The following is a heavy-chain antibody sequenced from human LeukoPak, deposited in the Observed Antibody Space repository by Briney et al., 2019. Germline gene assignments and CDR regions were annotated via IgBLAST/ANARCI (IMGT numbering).Heavy chain of an antibody. CDR3: ASRREGWYYYDSSGYYSPRPNYYYYMDV. J-gene: IGHJ6*03. CDR2: IIPIFGTA. V-gene: IGHV1-69*05. CDR1: GGTFSSYA. Sequence: SVKVSCKASGGTFSSYAISWVRQAPGQGLEWMGRIIPIFGTANYAQKFQGRVTTTTDESTSTAYMELSSLRSEDTAVYYCASRREGWYYYDSSGYYSPRPNYYYYMDVWGKGTTVTVSS. D-gene: IGHD3-22*01.